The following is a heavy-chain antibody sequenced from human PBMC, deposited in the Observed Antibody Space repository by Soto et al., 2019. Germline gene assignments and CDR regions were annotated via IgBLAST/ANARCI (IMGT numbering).Heavy chain of an antibody. V-gene: IGHV1-2*02. J-gene: IGHJ4*02. Sequence: QVQLVQSGAEVKKPGASVKVSCKASRYTFIDYYIHWVRQAPGQGLEWMGWINPKSGATNYAQKFQGRVTMTRDTSISTAYMELSRLRSDDTAVYYCARGLEGYRGYLGQGTLITVSS. CDR1: RYTFIDYY. CDR3: ARGLEGYRGY. D-gene: IGHD2-2*02. CDR2: INPKSGAT.